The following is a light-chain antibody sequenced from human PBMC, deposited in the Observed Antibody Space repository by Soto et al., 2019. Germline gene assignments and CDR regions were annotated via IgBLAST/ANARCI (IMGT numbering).Light chain of an antibody. CDR2: DAS. Sequence: DIQMTQSPSTLSASVGDRVTITCRASQSISDWLACFQLKPWKAPKLLIYDASSLESGVPSRFSGSGSGTEFTLTISSLQPDDFATYYCQQYNNYSTFGQGTKVDIK. J-gene: IGKJ1*01. CDR1: QSISDW. CDR3: QQYNNYST. V-gene: IGKV1-5*01.